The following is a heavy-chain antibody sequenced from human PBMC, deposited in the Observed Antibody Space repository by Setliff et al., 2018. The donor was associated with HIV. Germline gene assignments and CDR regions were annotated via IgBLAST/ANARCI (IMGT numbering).Heavy chain of an antibody. CDR3: ASARIPTGGVSTSLDF. CDR2: MSGSRT. CDR1: GFTFSDHY. D-gene: IGHD3-3*01. Sequence: GGSLRLSCAASGFTFSDHYMTWIRQAPGKGLEWLSYMSGSRTSYADSVKGRFTISRDNSKNTLFLQLNTLRPEDTAVYYCASARIPTGGVSTSLDFWGQGALVTVSS. J-gene: IGHJ4*02. V-gene: IGHV3-11*06.